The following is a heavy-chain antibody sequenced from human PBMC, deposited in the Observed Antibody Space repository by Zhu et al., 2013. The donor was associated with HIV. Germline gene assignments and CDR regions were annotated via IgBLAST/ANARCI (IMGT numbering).Heavy chain of an antibody. CDR3: ARGCLLRVAGTFPLCY. D-gene: IGHD6-19*01. V-gene: IGHV1-3*01. CDR1: GYTFTSYA. CDR2: INAGNGNT. J-gene: IGHJ4*02. Sequence: QVQLVQSGAEVKKPGASVKVSCKASGYTFTSYAMHWVRQAPGQRLEWMGWINAGNGNTKYSQKFQGRVTITRDTSASTAYMELSSLRSEDTAVYYCARGCLLRVAGTFPLCYWGQGTLVTVSS.